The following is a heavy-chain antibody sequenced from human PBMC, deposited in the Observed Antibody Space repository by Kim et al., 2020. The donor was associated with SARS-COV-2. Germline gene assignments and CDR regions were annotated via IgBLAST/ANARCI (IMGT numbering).Heavy chain of an antibody. Sequence: SETLSLTCTVSDGSISSRGYYWGWIRQPPGKGLEWIGSVYYPGNTYYTPSLKSRLTISVDTSKNQFSLNLNSVTAADTAVYYCARHFCGTSMQFLGLYQFDYCGQGILVTVSS. J-gene: IGHJ4*02. V-gene: IGHV4-39*01. CDR3: ARHFCGTSMQFLGLYQFDY. D-gene: IGHD2-2*02. CDR2: VYYPGNT. CDR1: DGSISSRGYY.